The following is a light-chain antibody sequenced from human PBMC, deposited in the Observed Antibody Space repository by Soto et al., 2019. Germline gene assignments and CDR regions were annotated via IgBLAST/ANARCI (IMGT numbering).Light chain of an antibody. J-gene: IGKJ1*01. V-gene: IGKV1-5*03. CDR1: QSVNIW. Sequence: DIQMTQSPSTLSASVGDRVTMTCRASQSVNIWLAWYQQKPGKAPKLLIYKASSLESGVPSRFSGSGSGPEFTLTISSLQPDDFATYYCQHYKTYSRTFGKGTKVEIK. CDR3: QHYKTYSRT. CDR2: KAS.